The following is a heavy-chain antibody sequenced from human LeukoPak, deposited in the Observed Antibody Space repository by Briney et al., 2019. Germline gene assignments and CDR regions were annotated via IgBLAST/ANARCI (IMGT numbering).Heavy chain of an antibody. J-gene: IGHJ5*02. V-gene: IGHV1-3*01. D-gene: IGHD6-13*01. CDR2: INAGNGNT. CDR3: ARRARIEADDRPNWFDP. Sequence: ASVKVSFKASGYTFTSYAMHWVRQAPGQRLEWMGWINAGNGNTKYSQKFQGRVTITRDTSASTAYMELSSLRSEDTAVYYCARRARIEADDRPNWFDPWGQRTLVTVSS. CDR1: GYTFTSYA.